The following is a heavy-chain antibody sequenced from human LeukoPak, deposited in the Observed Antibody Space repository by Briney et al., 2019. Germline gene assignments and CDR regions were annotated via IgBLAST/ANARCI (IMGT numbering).Heavy chain of an antibody. Sequence: GGSLRLSCAASGFTFSSYGMHWVRQAPGKGLEWVAVIWYDGSNKYYADSVKGRFTISRDNSKNTLYLQMNSLRAEDTAVYYCARERGSSYTFDYWGQGTLGTVSS. D-gene: IGHD6-6*01. V-gene: IGHV3-33*01. CDR2: IWYDGSNK. CDR1: GFTFSSYG. J-gene: IGHJ4*02. CDR3: ARERGSSYTFDY.